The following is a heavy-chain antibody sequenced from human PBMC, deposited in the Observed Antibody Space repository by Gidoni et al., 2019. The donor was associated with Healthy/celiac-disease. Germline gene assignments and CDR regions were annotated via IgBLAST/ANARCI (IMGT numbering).Heavy chain of an antibody. CDR3: ARDLRIAARPYYFDY. CDR2: ISSSSSTI. Sequence: EVHLVDTGGGLVQPGGSLRLSCAASGFTFSRYSMNWFRQAPGKWLEWVSYISSSSSTIYYADSVKGRFTISRDNVKNSLYLQMNSRRDEDTAVYYCARDLRIAARPYYFDYWGQGTLVTVSS. J-gene: IGHJ4*02. V-gene: IGHV3-48*02. CDR1: GFTFSRYS. D-gene: IGHD6-6*01.